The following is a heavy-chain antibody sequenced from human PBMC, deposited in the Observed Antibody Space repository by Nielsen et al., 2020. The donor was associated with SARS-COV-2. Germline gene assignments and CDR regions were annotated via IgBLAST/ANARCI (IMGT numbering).Heavy chain of an antibody. CDR1: GFTFSNAW. D-gene: IGHD2-15*01. Sequence: EGSLRLSCAASGFTFSNAWMSWVRQAPGKELEWVGRIKSKTDGGTTDYAAPVKGRFTISRDDSKNTLYLQMNSLKTEDTAVYYCAKDRDNGLAAALNWLDPWGQGTLVTVSS. CDR2: IKSKTDGGTT. CDR3: AKDRDNGLAAALNWLDP. V-gene: IGHV3-15*01. J-gene: IGHJ5*02.